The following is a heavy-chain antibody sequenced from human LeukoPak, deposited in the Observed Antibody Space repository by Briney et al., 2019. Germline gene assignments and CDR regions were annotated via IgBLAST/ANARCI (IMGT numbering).Heavy chain of an antibody. CDR1: GLTFDDYG. D-gene: IGHD1-26*01. CDR3: ATEGVGATFDY. CDR2: INWNGGST. V-gene: IGHV3-20*04. Sequence: PGGSLRLSCAASGLTFDDYGMSWVRQAPGKGLEWVSGINWNGGSTGYADSVKGRFTISRDNAKNSLYLQMNSLRAEDTAVYYCATEGVGATFDYWGQGTLVTVSS. J-gene: IGHJ4*02.